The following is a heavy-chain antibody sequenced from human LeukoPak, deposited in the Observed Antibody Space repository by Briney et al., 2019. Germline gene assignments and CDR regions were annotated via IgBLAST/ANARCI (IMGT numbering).Heavy chain of an antibody. Sequence: TSETLSLTCTVSGGSISSYYWSWIRQPPGKGLEWIGYIYYSGSTNYNPSLKSRVTISVDTSKNQFSLKLSSVTAADTAVYYCARMGGSSSYYYYMDVWGKGTTVTVSS. CDR1: GGSISSYY. V-gene: IGHV4-59*01. CDR3: ARMGGSSSYYYYMDV. J-gene: IGHJ6*03. CDR2: IYYSGST. D-gene: IGHD6-6*01.